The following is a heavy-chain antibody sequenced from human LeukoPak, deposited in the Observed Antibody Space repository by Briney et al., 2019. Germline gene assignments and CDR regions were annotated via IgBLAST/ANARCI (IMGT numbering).Heavy chain of an antibody. V-gene: IGHV4-39*07. Sequence: SETLSLTCTVSGGSISSSSYYWGWIRQPPGKGLEWIGSIYYSGSTYYNPSLKSRVTISVDTSKNQFSLKLSSVTAADTAVYYCARGNIVVVVAATSDNFDYWGQGTLVTVSS. D-gene: IGHD2-15*01. CDR3: ARGNIVVVVAATSDNFDY. CDR1: GGSISSSSYY. CDR2: IYYSGST. J-gene: IGHJ4*02.